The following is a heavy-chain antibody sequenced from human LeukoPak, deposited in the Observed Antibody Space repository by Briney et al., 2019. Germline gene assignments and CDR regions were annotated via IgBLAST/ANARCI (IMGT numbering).Heavy chain of an antibody. CDR1: GFTVSSNY. D-gene: IGHD3-9*01. V-gene: IGHV3-53*01. CDR2: IYSGGST. J-gene: IGHJ4*02. CDR3: AKNPDYDVLTGTSFDY. Sequence: QPGGSLRLSCAASGFTVSSNYMSWVRQAPGKGLEWVSVIYSGGSTYYADSVKGRFTISRDNSKNTLYLQMNSLEAEDTAIYYCAKNPDYDVLTGTSFDYWGQGALVTVSS.